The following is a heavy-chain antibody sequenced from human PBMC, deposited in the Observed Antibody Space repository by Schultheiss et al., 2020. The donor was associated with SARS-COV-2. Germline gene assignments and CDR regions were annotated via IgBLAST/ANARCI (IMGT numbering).Heavy chain of an antibody. D-gene: IGHD2-2*02. Sequence: GSLRLSCTVSGGSISSSSYYWGWIRQPPGKGLEWIGSIYYSGSTYYNPSLKSRVTISVDTSKNQFSLKLSSVTAADTAVYYCARGWGYCSSTSCYRHYYYYMDVWGKGTTVTVSS. J-gene: IGHJ6*03. CDR1: GGSISSSSYY. CDR3: ARGWGYCSSTSCYRHYYYYMDV. CDR2: IYYSGST. V-gene: IGHV4-39*07.